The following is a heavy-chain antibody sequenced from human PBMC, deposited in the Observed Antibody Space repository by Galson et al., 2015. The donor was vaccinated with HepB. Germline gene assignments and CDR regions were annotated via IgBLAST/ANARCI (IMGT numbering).Heavy chain of an antibody. CDR1: GYTFTSYY. CDR3: AGAYSSSPTPFDY. D-gene: IGHD6-13*01. J-gene: IGHJ4*02. V-gene: IGHV1-46*01. CDR2: INPSGGST. Sequence: SVKVSCKASGYTFTSYYMHWVRQAPGQGLEWMGIINPSGGSTSYAQKFQGRVTITRDMSTSTAYMELSSLRSEDTAVYYCAGAYSSSPTPFDYWGQGTLVTVSS.